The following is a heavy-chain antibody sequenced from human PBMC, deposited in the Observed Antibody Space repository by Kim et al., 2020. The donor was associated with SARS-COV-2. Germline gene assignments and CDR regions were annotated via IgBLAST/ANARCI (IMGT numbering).Heavy chain of an antibody. D-gene: IGHD2-21*02. V-gene: IGHV4-59*13. CDR2: IYYSGST. J-gene: IGHJ5*02. CDR3: ARAWYCGGDCPHNWFDP. CDR1: GGSISSYY. Sequence: SETLSLTCTVSGGSISSYYWSWIRQPPGKGLEWIGYIYYSGSTNYNPSLKSRVTISVDTSKNQFSLKLSSVTAADTAVYYCARAWYCGGDCPHNWFDPWGQGTLVTVSS.